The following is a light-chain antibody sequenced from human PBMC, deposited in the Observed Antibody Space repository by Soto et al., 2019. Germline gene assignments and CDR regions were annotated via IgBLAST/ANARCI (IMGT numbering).Light chain of an antibody. CDR1: SSDVGAYND. V-gene: IGLV2-8*01. J-gene: IGLJ3*02. CDR3: SSFASSNTWV. Sequence: QSALTQPPSASGSPGQSVTISCTGTSSDVGAYNDVSWYQQHAGKAPKLVIYEVTKRPSGVPDRFSGSKSATTASLTVSGLQDDDDADYYCSSFASSNTWVFGGGTKVTVL. CDR2: EVT.